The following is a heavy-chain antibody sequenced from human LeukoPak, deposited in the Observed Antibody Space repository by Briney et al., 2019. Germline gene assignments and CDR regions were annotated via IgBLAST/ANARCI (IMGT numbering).Heavy chain of an antibody. J-gene: IGHJ5*02. D-gene: IGHD2-2*02. V-gene: IGHV1-2*02. CDR1: GYTFTGYY. Sequence: ASVKVSCKASGYTFTGYYMHWVRQAPGQGLEWMGWINPNSGGTNYAQKFQGRVTMTRDTSISTAHMELSRLRSDDTAVYYCARVAGYQLLYSWFDPWGQGTLVTVSS. CDR2: INPNSGGT. CDR3: ARVAGYQLLYSWFDP.